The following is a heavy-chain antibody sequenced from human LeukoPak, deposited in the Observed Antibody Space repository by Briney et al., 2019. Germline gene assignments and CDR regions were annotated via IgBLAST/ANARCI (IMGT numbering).Heavy chain of an antibody. D-gene: IGHD6-13*01. CDR3: ARDHYSRNDY. CDR1: GFSFSAYS. CDR2: ISGSSTTI. J-gene: IGHJ4*02. V-gene: IGHV3-48*02. Sequence: GGSLRLSCAASGFSFSAYSMTWVRQAPGKGLEWVSYISGSSTTIHYADSVKGRFSVSRDNGKNSQFLQMNSLRDEDTAVYYCARDHYSRNDYWGQGTLVTVS.